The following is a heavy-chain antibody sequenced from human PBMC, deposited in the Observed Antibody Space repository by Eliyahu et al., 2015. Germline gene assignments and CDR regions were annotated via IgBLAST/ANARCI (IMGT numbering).Heavy chain of an antibody. J-gene: IGHJ6*03. CDR1: GDSISSSYF. V-gene: IGHV4-39*01. CDR3: ARHGYCSGGSCYSRYYYYMDV. D-gene: IGHD2-15*01. Sequence: QLQLQESGPGLVKPSETLSLTCTVSGDSISSSYFWGXIRQPPGTGLEWIGTIHYGGNTYYXPSLKSRVTISVDTSKNQFSLKLTSVTAADTAVYYCARHGYCSGGSCYSRYYYYMDVWGKGTTVTVSS. CDR2: IHYGGNT.